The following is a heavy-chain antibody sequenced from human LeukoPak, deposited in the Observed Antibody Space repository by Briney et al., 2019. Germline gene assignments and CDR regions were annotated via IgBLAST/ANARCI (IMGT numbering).Heavy chain of an antibody. D-gene: IGHD3/OR15-3a*01. CDR3: ARSDFRAWNAFDI. J-gene: IGHJ3*02. V-gene: IGHV1-8*03. CDR2: MNPNSGNT. Sequence: ASVKVSCKASGYTFTTHSINWVRQAPGQGLEWMGWMNPNSGNTGYAQKFQGRVTITGNTSISTAYMELSSLRSEDTAVYYCARSDFRAWNAFDIWGQGTMVTVSS. CDR1: GYTFTTHS.